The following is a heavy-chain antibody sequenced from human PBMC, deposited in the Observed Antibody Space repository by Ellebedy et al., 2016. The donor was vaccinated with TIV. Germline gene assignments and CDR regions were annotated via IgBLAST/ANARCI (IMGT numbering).Heavy chain of an antibody. CDR2: ISNGGDTT. V-gene: IGHV3-23*01. J-gene: IGHJ4*02. Sequence: LSLTCAASGFTFGCCAMSWVRQAPGKGLEWVSVISNGGDTTYADSVKGRFTISRDNSKNTLYLQMNSLRADDTAIYYCAKLSGVLSWYADYWGLGTLVTVSS. CDR1: GFTFGCCA. D-gene: IGHD6-13*01. CDR3: AKLSGVLSWYADY.